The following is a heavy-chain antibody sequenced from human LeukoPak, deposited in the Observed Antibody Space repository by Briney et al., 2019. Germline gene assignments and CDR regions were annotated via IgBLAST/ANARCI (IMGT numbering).Heavy chain of an antibody. D-gene: IGHD6-13*01. CDR3: VKSPSNSWHIDY. Sequence: GGSLRLSCVASGFTFSSYAMSWVRQAPGKGLEWVSAISASGGSTYYADSVKGRFTISRDNSKNTLYLQMSSLRAEDTAVYYCVKSPSNSWHIDYWGQGTLVTVSS. J-gene: IGHJ4*02. V-gene: IGHV3-23*01. CDR1: GFTFSSYA. CDR2: ISASGGST.